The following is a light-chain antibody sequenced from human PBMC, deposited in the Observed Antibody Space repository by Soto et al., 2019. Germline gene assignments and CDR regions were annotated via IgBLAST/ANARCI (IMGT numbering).Light chain of an antibody. Sequence: QSALTQPPSASGSPEQSVTISCTGTSSDIGGYNSVSWYQQHPGKAPRLMIYEVNKRPSGVPDRFSGSKSGYTASLTVSGLQNEDEAFYYCSSSAGIYHYLVFGGGTKLTVL. J-gene: IGLJ3*02. V-gene: IGLV2-8*01. CDR2: EVN. CDR1: SSDIGGYNS. CDR3: SSSAGIYHYLV.